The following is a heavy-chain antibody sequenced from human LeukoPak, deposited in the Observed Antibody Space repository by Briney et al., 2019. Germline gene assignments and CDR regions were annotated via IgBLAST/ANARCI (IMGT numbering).Heavy chain of an antibody. Sequence: PGGSLRLSCAASGFTFSNYWMSWVRQALGKGLEWVANMKQDGSEKYYVDSVEGRVTISRDNAKNSLYLQMHSLRAEDTALYYCARGYYYGSGTYLSPYFDYWGQGTLVTVSS. CDR1: GFTFSNYW. V-gene: IGHV3-7*01. CDR3: ARGYYYGSGTYLSPYFDY. J-gene: IGHJ4*02. CDR2: MKQDGSEK. D-gene: IGHD3-10*01.